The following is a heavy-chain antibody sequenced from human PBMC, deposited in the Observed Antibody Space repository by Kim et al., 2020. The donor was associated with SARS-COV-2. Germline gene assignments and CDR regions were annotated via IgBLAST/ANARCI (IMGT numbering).Heavy chain of an antibody. Sequence: ASVKVSCKVSGYTLTELSMHWVRQAPGKGLEWMGGFDPEDGETIYAQKFQGRVTMTEDTSTDTAYMELSSLRSEDTAVYYCATDGLIRVTTAQDYHYGMDVWGQGTTVTVSS. CDR2: FDPEDGET. V-gene: IGHV1-24*01. D-gene: IGHD4-17*01. CDR1: GYTLTELS. J-gene: IGHJ6*02. CDR3: ATDGLIRVTTAQDYHYGMDV.